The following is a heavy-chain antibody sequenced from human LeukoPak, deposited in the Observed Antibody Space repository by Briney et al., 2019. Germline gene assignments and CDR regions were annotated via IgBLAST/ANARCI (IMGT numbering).Heavy chain of an antibody. V-gene: IGHV3-23*01. Sequence: GGSLRLSCAASGFVVGGNYMSWVRQAPGKGLEWVSTITTSDGNTYYADSVKGRFTISRDNSKNTLYVQMNSLRAEDTAVYYCAKGHYYGSGSLDYWGQGTLVTVSS. J-gene: IGHJ4*02. D-gene: IGHD3-10*01. CDR2: ITTSDGNT. CDR3: AKGHYYGSGSLDY. CDR1: GFVVGGNY.